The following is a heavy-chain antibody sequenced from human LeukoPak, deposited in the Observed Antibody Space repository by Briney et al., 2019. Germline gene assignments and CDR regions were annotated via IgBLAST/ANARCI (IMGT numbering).Heavy chain of an antibody. CDR1: GYSFTYYL. Sequence: GESLKISCKGSGYSFTYYLIAWVRQMSGKGLEWMGIIYPGDSDTRYSPSFQGQVSISADKSINTAYLQWSSLEASDTAIYYCARQDGSGIYYFDNWGQGTLVTVSS. J-gene: IGHJ4*02. CDR3: ARQDGSGIYYFDN. CDR2: IYPGDSDT. D-gene: IGHD3-10*01. V-gene: IGHV5-51*01.